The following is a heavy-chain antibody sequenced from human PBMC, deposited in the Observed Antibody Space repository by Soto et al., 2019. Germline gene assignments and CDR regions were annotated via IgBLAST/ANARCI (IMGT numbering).Heavy chain of an antibody. J-gene: IGHJ6*02. V-gene: IGHV1-69*01. Sequence: QVQLVQSGAEVKKPGSSVKVSCKDSGGTFGSYAISWVRQAPGQGLEWMGGIIPIPGTANYAQKFQGRVTIAADESTSTAYMELSSLRSEDTAVYYCASSQGSSTSLEIYYYYYYGMDVWGQGTTVTVSS. CDR2: IIPIPGTA. CDR1: GGTFGSYA. D-gene: IGHD2-2*01. CDR3: ASSQGSSTSLEIYYYYYYGMDV.